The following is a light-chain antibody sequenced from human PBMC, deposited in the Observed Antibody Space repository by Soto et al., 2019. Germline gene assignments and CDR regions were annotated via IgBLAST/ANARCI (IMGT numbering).Light chain of an antibody. CDR2: VAS. Sequence: DIQMTQSPSSLSASVGDRVTITCRASQNINNYLNWYQHKPGKAPKLLIYVASTLQSGVPSRFSGSGSGTDFILTISSLQPDDFATYYCQQSYSTPPWTFGQGTKVEIK. V-gene: IGKV1-39*01. J-gene: IGKJ1*01. CDR1: QNINNY. CDR3: QQSYSTPPWT.